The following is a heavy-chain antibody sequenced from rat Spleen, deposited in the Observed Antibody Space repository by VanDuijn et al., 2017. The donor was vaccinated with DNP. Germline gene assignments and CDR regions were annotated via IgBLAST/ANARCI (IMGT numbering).Heavy chain of an antibody. CDR3: ARWSFYFDY. CDR1: GYSITTNF. CDR2: ISYRGST. Sequence: EVQLQESGSGLVKPSQSLSLTCSVTGYSITTNFWGWIRKFPGNKMEWIGHISYRGSTTYNPSLKSRISITRDTSKNQFFLQLNSVTTEDTATYYCARWSFYFDYWGQGVMVTVSS. J-gene: IGHJ2*01. V-gene: IGHV3-1*01.